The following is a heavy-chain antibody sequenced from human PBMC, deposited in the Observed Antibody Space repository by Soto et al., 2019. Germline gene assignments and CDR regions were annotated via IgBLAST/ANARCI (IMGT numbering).Heavy chain of an antibody. Sequence: GASVKVSCKASGYTFTSYDINWVRQATGQGLEWMGWMNPNSGNTGYAQKFQGRVTMTRNTSIGTAYMELSSLRSEDTAVYYCARDLITMVRGIYYYYGMDVWGQGTTVTVSS. J-gene: IGHJ6*02. D-gene: IGHD3-10*01. CDR3: ARDLITMVRGIYYYYGMDV. V-gene: IGHV1-8*01. CDR1: GYTFTSYD. CDR2: MNPNSGNT.